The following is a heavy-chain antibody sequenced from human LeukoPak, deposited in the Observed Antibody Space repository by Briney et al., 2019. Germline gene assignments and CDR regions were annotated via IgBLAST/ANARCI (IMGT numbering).Heavy chain of an antibody. CDR3: ARVWGSYTNNDFDY. Sequence: GGSLRLSCAASGFTFSSYAMSWVRQAPGKGLEWVSAISGSGGSTYYADTVKGRFTISRDNSKNSLYLQMNSLRAEDTAVYYCARVWGSYTNNDFDYWGQGTLVTVSS. CDR2: ISGSGGST. V-gene: IGHV3-23*01. J-gene: IGHJ4*02. D-gene: IGHD1-26*01. CDR1: GFTFSSYA.